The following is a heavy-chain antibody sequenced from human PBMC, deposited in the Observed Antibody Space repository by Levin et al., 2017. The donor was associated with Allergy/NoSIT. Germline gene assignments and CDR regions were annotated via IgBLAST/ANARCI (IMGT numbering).Heavy chain of an antibody. Sequence: GGSLRLSCAASGFTVSSYDMHWVRQATGKGLEWVSAIGTAGDTYYPGSVKGRFTISRENAKNSLYLQMNSLRAGDTAVYYCARYNGYVGFDYWGQGTLVTVSS. D-gene: IGHD2-8*01. CDR1: GFTVSSYD. CDR2: IGTAGDT. V-gene: IGHV3-13*04. CDR3: ARYNGYVGFDY. J-gene: IGHJ4*02.